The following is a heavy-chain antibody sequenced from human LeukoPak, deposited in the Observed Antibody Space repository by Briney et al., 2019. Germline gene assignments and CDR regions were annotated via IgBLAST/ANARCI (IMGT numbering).Heavy chain of an antibody. CDR2: IYSGGST. D-gene: IGHD3-22*01. CDR3: AIMHGYYDGSGYWVQ. J-gene: IGHJ4*02. CDR1: GFTVSSNY. Sequence: GGSLRLSCAASGFTVSSNYMSWVRQAPGKGLEWVSVIYSGGSTYYADSVEGRFTISRDNPRNTLYLQMNSLRDEDTAVYYCAIMHGYYDGSGYWVQWGQGTLVTVSS. V-gene: IGHV3-53*01.